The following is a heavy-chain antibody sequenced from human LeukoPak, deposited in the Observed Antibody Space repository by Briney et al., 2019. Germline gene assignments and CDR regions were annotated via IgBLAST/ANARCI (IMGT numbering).Heavy chain of an antibody. V-gene: IGHV4-61*01. Sequence: KPSETLSLTCTVSGGSVSSGSYYWSWIRQPPGKGLEWIGYIYYSGSTNYNPSLKSRVTISVDRSKNQFSLKLSSVTAADTAVYYCARGTTVTTGRVNRYFDYWGQGTLVTVSS. CDR2: IYYSGST. D-gene: IGHD4-17*01. CDR1: GGSVSSGSYY. CDR3: ARGTTVTTGRVNRYFDY. J-gene: IGHJ4*02.